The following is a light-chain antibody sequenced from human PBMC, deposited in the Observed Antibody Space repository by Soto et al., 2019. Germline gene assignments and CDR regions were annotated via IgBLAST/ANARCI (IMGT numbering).Light chain of an antibody. Sequence: EIVMTQSPATLSVSPGERATLSCRASQSVAGNLAWYQQKPGQAPRLLMYGASTRATGIPARFSGSGSGTKFTLTINSLQSEDFGVYYCQEYNNWPLTFGGGTKVEIK. CDR1: QSVAGN. CDR2: GAS. J-gene: IGKJ4*01. V-gene: IGKV3-15*01. CDR3: QEYNNWPLT.